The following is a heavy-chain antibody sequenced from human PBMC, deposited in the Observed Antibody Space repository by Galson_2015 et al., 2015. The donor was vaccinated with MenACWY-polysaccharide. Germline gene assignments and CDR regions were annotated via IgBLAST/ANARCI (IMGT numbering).Heavy chain of an antibody. CDR1: GYTFTGYY. D-gene: IGHD2-2*01. Sequence: SVKVSCKASGYTFTGYYMHWVRQAPGQGLEWMGRISPDSGDTNYAHTFQGRITMTRDTSINTAYMEVSRLRADGTAVYYCARHLDASFDYWGQGTLVTVSS. V-gene: IGHV1-2*06. CDR2: ISPDSGDT. CDR3: ARHLDASFDY. J-gene: IGHJ4*02.